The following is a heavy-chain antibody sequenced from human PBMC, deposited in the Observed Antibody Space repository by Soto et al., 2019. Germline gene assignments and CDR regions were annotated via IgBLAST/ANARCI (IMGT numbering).Heavy chain of an antibody. D-gene: IGHD3-22*01. V-gene: IGHV1-69*12. Sequence: QVQLVQSGAEVKKPGSSVKVSCKASGGTFSSYAISWVRQAPGQGLEWMGGIIPIFGTANYAQKFQGRVTITADESKSTAYMELSSLRSEDTAVYYCARDRAPEYYYDSSGYWYFDLWGRGTLVTVSS. J-gene: IGHJ2*01. CDR1: GGTFSSYA. CDR2: IIPIFGTA. CDR3: ARDRAPEYYYDSSGYWYFDL.